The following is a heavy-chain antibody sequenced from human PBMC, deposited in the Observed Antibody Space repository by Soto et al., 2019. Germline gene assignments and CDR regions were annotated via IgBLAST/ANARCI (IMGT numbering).Heavy chain of an antibody. V-gene: IGHV4-31*03. J-gene: IGHJ6*02. Sequence: PSETLSLTCTVSGGSISSGGYYWSWVRQHPGKGLEWIGYIYYSGSTYYNTSLKSRVTISVDTSKNQFSLKLSSVTAADTAVYYCAREGIDYYYGMDVWGQGTTVTVSS. CDR1: GGSISSGGYY. CDR2: IYYSGST. CDR3: AREGIDYYYGMDV. D-gene: IGHD6-13*01.